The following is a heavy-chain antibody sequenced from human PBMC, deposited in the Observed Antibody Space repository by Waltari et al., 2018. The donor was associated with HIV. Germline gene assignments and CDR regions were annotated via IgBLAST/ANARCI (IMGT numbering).Heavy chain of an antibody. CDR3: ARDRARERVVGQF. CDR2: IHPHRAIT. J-gene: IGHJ1*01. D-gene: IGHD1-26*01. Sequence: QVHLVQSGAEVKKPGASVRLSCATSGYNFIDYYIHWVRQAPGQGLQWVGCIHPHRAITPHSQAFQRRVTVSRDISLKTVYLDLTNMRPDDTAIYYCARDRARERVVGQFWGPGTPVTVST. CDR1: GYNFIDYY. V-gene: IGHV1-2*02.